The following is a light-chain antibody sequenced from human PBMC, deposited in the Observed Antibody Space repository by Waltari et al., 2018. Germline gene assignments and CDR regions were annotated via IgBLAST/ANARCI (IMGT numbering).Light chain of an antibody. CDR1: DSDIGSYNL. V-gene: IGLV2-23*02. CDR3: SSYSDSSTLEL. Sequence: QSALTQPASVSGSPGQTITISCTGTDSDIGSYNLVSWYQQHPGKVPKLLISGVRNRPAGVSTRCSGSKSGNTASLTISGLQAEDEADYYCSSYSDSSTLELFGAGTKVTVL. CDR2: GVR. J-gene: IGLJ1*01.